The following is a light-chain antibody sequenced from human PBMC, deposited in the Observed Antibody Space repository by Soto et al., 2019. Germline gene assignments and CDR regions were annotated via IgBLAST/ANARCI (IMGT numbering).Light chain of an antibody. CDR1: SSDDGGYNF. J-gene: IGLJ1*01. Sequence: QSALTQPPSASGSRGQSVTISCTGTSSDDGGYNFVSWYQQHPGKAPKVILYEVTKRPSGVPDRFSGSKSGNTASLTVSGLQTEDEAHYYCSSYAGSKNRYVFGTGTKVTVL. CDR3: SSYAGSKNRYV. V-gene: IGLV2-8*01. CDR2: EVT.